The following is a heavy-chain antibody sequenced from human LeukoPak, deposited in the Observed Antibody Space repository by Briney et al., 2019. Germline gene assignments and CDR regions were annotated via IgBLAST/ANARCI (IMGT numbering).Heavy chain of an antibody. V-gene: IGHV3-48*03. Sequence: GGSLRLSCAASGFTFSSYEMNWVRQAPGKGLEWVSYISSSGSTIYYADSVKGRFTISRDNAKNSLYLQMNSLRAEDTAVYYCASLGKLRYFDWFHTGGFDYWGQGTLVTVSS. J-gene: IGHJ4*02. D-gene: IGHD3-9*01. CDR1: GFTFSSYE. CDR3: ASLGKLRYFDWFHTGGFDY. CDR2: ISSSGSTI.